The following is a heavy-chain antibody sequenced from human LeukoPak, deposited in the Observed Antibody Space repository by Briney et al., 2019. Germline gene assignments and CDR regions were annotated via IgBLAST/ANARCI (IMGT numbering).Heavy chain of an antibody. Sequence: GESLKISCKGSGYSFTSYWIGWVRQMPGKGLEWMGIIYPGDSDTRYSPSFQGQVTISADRSISTAYLQWSSLKASDTAMYYCARTERHCSGGSCYSWFDPWGQGTLVTVSS. V-gene: IGHV5-51*01. CDR2: IYPGDSDT. CDR3: ARTERHCSGGSCYSWFDP. J-gene: IGHJ5*02. D-gene: IGHD2-15*01. CDR1: GYSFTSYW.